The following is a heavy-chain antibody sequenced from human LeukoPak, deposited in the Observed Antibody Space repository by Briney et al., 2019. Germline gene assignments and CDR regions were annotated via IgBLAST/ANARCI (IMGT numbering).Heavy chain of an antibody. V-gene: IGHV3-7*03. CDR2: IKEDGSEK. CDR3: ARGGPSSSWYEVGDY. Sequence: GGSLRLSCAASGFTFSNYWMSWVRQAPGKGLEWVANIKEDGSEKYYVDSVKGRFTISRDNAKNSLYLQMNSLRAEDTALYYCARGGPSSSWYEVGDYWGQGTLVTVSS. J-gene: IGHJ4*02. CDR1: GFTFSNYW. D-gene: IGHD6-13*01.